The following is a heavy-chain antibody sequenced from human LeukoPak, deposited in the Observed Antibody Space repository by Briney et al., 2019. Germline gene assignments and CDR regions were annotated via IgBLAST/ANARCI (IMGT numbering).Heavy chain of an antibody. CDR2: IYHSGST. J-gene: IGHJ4*02. V-gene: IGHV4-38-2*02. CDR3: ARDSSGWYKDY. CDR1: GYSISSGYY. Sequence: SETLSLTCAVSGYSISSGYYWGWIRPPPGKGLEWIGSIYHSGSTYYNPSLKGRVTISVDTSKNQFSLKLSSVTAADTAVYYCARDSSGWYKDYWGQGTLVTVSS. D-gene: IGHD6-19*01.